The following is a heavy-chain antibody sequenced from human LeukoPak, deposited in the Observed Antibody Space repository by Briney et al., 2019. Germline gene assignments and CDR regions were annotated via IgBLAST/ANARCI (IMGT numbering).Heavy chain of an antibody. CDR3: ARVRADYCSGGSCYSDNY. Sequence: GGSLRLSCVASGFTFSRYSMNWVRQASGKGLEWVSYISSSSSTIYYADSVKGRFTISRDNAKNSLYLQMNSLRAEDTAVYYCARVRADYCSGGSCYSDNYWGQGTLVTVSS. CDR2: ISSSSSTI. CDR1: GFTFSRYS. V-gene: IGHV3-48*04. D-gene: IGHD2-15*01. J-gene: IGHJ4*02.